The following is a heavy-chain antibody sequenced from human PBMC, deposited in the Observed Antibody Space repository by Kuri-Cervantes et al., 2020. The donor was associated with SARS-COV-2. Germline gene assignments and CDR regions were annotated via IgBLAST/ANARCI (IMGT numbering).Heavy chain of an antibody. CDR2: ISAYNGNT. J-gene: IGHJ3*02. CDR1: GYTFTSYG. CDR3: ARMNYDILTGADAFDI. D-gene: IGHD3-9*01. Sequence: ASVKVSCKASGYTFTSYGISWVRQAPGQGLEWMGWISAYNGNTNYAQKLQGRVTMTTDTSTSTAYMELRSLRSDDTAVYYCARMNYDILTGADAFDIWGQGTVVTVSS. V-gene: IGHV1-18*04.